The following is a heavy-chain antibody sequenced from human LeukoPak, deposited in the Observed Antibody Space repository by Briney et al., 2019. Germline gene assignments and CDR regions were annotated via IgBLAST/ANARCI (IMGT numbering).Heavy chain of an antibody. D-gene: IGHD2-2*01. CDR2: INPNSGGT. CDR1: GYTFTGYY. Sequence: GASVKVSCKASGYTFTGYYMHWVRQAPGQGLEWMGWINPNSGGTNYAQKFQGRVTMTRDTSISTVYMELSSLRSEDTAVYYCATNHLGYCSSTSCLGGNWFDPWGQGTLVTVSS. CDR3: ATNHLGYCSSTSCLGGNWFDP. J-gene: IGHJ5*02. V-gene: IGHV1-2*02.